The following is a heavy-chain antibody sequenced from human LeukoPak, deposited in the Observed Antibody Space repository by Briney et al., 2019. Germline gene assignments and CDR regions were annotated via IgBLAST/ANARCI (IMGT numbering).Heavy chain of an antibody. CDR1: GFTFSSYE. CDR3: ASLGDPFDC. V-gene: IGHV3-48*03. CDR2: ISSSGSTI. Sequence: GGSLRLSCAASGFTFSSYEMNWVRQAPGKGLEWVSYISSSGSTIYYADSVKGRFTLSRDNAKNLLYLQMNSLRAEDTAVYYCASLGDPFDCWGQGTLVTVSS. J-gene: IGHJ4*02. D-gene: IGHD4-17*01.